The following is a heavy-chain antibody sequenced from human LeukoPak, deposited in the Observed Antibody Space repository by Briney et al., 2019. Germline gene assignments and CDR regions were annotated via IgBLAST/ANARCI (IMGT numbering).Heavy chain of an antibody. D-gene: IGHD3-9*01. CDR3: ARDLAGGYDILTGYSNWFDP. CDR1: GFTFRSYS. V-gene: IGHV3-48*01. CDR2: ISSSSSTI. J-gene: IGHJ5*02. Sequence: GGSLRLSCAASGFTFRSYSMNWVRQAPGKGLEWVSYISSSSSTIYYADSVKGRFTISRDNAKNSLYLQMSSLRAEDAAVYYCARDLAGGYDILTGYSNWFDPWGQGTLVTVSS.